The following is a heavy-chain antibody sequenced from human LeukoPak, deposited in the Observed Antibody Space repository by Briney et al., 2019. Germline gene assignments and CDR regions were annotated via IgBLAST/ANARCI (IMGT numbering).Heavy chain of an antibody. CDR2: ISNGGNI. CDR1: GDSISSSNYY. J-gene: IGHJ5*02. Sequence: PSETLSLTCTVSGDSISSSNYYWGWIRQPPGKGLEWTGSISNGGNIYYNPSLKSRVTISIDTSENQFSLKLNSVTAADTAVYYCARRPPASGADWFDPWGQGTLVTVSS. CDR3: ARRPPASGADWFDP. D-gene: IGHD1-26*01. V-gene: IGHV4-39*01.